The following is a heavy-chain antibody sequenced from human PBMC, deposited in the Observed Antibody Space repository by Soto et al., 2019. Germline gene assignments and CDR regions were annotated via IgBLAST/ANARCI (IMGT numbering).Heavy chain of an antibody. CDR1: GFTFSSYA. CDR2: ISGSGGRT. Sequence: GGSLRLSCAASGFTFSSYAMSWVRQAPGKGLEWVSAISGSGGRTYYADSVKGRFTISRDNSKNTLYLQMNSLRAEDTAVYYCAKAGYYDFWSGYYTGVNFDYWGQGTLVTVSS. J-gene: IGHJ4*02. CDR3: AKAGYYDFWSGYYTGVNFDY. V-gene: IGHV3-23*01. D-gene: IGHD3-3*01.